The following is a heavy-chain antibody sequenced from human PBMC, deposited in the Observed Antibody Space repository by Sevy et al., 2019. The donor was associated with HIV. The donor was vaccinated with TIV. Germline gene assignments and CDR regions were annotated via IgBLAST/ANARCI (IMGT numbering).Heavy chain of an antibody. CDR3: ARQHDGLSYGMDV. J-gene: IGHJ6*02. V-gene: IGHV3-7*01. D-gene: IGHD1-1*01. CDR1: GFTFSSFW. Sequence: GSLRLSCAASGFTFSSFWMTWVRQAPGKGLEWVANIKQDEGEKYYVDSVKGRFTISRDNAKNSLYLQMNSLRAEDTAVYYCARQHDGLSYGMDVWGQGTTVTVSS. CDR2: IKQDEGEK.